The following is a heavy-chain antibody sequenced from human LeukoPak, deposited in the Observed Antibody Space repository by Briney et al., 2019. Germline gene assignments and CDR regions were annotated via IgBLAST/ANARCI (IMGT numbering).Heavy chain of an antibody. CDR1: GFTFSSYA. CDR2: ISYDGSNK. D-gene: IGHD3-10*01. CDR3: AKDHAPVLLWFGELLSD. Sequence: GGSLRLSCAASGFTFSSYAMHWVRQAPGKGLEWVAVISYDGSNKYYADSVKGRFTISRDNSKNTLYLQMNSLRAEDTAVYYCAKDHAPVLLWFGELLSDWGQGTLVTVSS. V-gene: IGHV3-30-3*01. J-gene: IGHJ4*02.